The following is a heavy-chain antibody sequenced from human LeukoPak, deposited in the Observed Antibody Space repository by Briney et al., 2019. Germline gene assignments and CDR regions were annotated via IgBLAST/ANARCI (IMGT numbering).Heavy chain of an antibody. J-gene: IGHJ4*02. Sequence: GESLKISSKGSGYSFTTNWIGWVRQMPGKGLEWMGIIYPGDSDTRYSPSFQGQVTISVDKSISTAYLQWSSLKASDTAMYYCARRSYYSSVYYRYMYYFDYWGQGTLVTVSS. CDR2: IYPGDSDT. CDR3: ARRSYYSSVYYRYMYYFDY. D-gene: IGHD3-22*01. CDR1: GYSFTTNW. V-gene: IGHV5-51*01.